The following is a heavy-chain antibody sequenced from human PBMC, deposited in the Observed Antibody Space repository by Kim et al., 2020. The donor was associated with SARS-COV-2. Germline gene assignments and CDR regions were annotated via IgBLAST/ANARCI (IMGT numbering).Heavy chain of an antibody. V-gene: IGHV3-23*01. J-gene: IGHJ6*02. CDR2: ISGSGGST. Sequence: GGSLRLSCAASGFTFSSYAMSWVRQAPGKGLEWVSAISGSGGSTYYADSVKGRFTISRDNSKNTLYLQMNSLRAEDTAVYYCAKALNRTYDGYGILPFRYYYYGMDVWGQGTTVTVSS. D-gene: IGHD5-12*01. CDR3: AKALNRTYDGYGILPFRYYYYGMDV. CDR1: GFTFSSYA.